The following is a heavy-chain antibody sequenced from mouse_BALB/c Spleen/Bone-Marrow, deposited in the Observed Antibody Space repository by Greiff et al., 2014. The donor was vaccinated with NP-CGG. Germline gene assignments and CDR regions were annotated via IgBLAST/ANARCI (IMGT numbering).Heavy chain of an antibody. CDR1: GFNIIYAY. CDR2: IYPASGNT. Sequence: EVQLVESGAELVKPGASVKLSCTASGFNIIYAYIHWVKRRPEQGLEWIGRIYPASGNTNYDPKFQGKATITADTSSNTAYLHLNSLTSEDTAVYYCARSPGEVNYWGQGTLVTVSA. J-gene: IGHJ3*01. V-gene: IGHV14-3*02. D-gene: IGHD1-3*01. CDR3: ARSPGEVNY.